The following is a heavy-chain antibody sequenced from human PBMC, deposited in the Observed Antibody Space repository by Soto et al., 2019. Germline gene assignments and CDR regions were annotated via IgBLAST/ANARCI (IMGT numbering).Heavy chain of an antibody. J-gene: IGHJ3*02. Sequence: EVQLVESGGGLVQPGGSLRLSCEASAFTLSSYWMSWVRQAPGKGLEWGANIKPDGSEKYYVDSVKGRFTISRDNTQNSLYLQMSTLRPEDTAIYDCARDYEFGFDIWGQGTLVTVSS. D-gene: IGHD3-22*01. CDR1: AFTLSSYW. V-gene: IGHV3-7*01. CDR3: ARDYEFGFDI. CDR2: IKPDGSEK.